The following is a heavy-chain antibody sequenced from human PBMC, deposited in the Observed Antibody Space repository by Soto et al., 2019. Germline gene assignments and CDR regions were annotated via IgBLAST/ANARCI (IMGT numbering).Heavy chain of an antibody. V-gene: IGHV1-69*01. CDR1: GGTFSSYA. D-gene: IGHD2-2*02. CDR3: AKEDIVVVPAAIPYYYCGMDV. CDR2: IIPIFGTA. Sequence: QVQLVQSGAEVKKPGSSVKVSCKASGGTFSSYAISWVRQAPGQGLEWMGGIIPIFGTANYAQKFQGRVTITADESTSTAYMELSSLRSEDTAVYYCAKEDIVVVPAAIPYYYCGMDVWGQGTTVTVSS. J-gene: IGHJ6*02.